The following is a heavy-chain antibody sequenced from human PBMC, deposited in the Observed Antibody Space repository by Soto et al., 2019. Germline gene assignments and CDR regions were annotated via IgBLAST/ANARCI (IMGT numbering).Heavy chain of an antibody. CDR2: IYHSGST. Sequence: QVQLQESGQRLVEASQTLSLTCTVSNASISSSGYYWSWVRQPPGKRLEWIGYIYHSGSTFYSPSLQSRLTMSVDTSKNQFSLTLRSVTAADTAVYHCARISGTYYVPDYWGQGTLVTVSS. J-gene: IGHJ4*02. V-gene: IGHV4-31*03. D-gene: IGHD1-26*01. CDR3: ARISGTYYVPDY. CDR1: NASISSSGYY.